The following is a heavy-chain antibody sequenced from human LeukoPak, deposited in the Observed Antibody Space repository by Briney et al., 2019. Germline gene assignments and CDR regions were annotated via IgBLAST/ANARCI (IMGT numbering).Heavy chain of an antibody. V-gene: IGHV7-4-1*02. CDR3: ARGRLWFGELFHWFDP. D-gene: IGHD3-10*01. Sequence: ASVKVSCKASGYTFTSYAMTWVRQAPGQGLEWMGWINTNTGNPTYAQGFTGRFVFSLDTSVSTAYLQISSLKAEDTAVYYCARGRLWFGELFHWFDPWGQGTLVTVSS. J-gene: IGHJ5*02. CDR1: GYTFTSYA. CDR2: INTNTGNP.